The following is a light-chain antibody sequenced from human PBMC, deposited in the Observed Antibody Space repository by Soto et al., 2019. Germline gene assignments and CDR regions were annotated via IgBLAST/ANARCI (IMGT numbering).Light chain of an antibody. CDR2: GAS. CDR1: QSVYSN. Sequence: IVMTQSPAALSVSPGESATLSCMASQSVYSNLAWYQQKPGQAPRLLIYGASTRATGIPARFSGSGSGTELTLTINSLQSEDVAVYSCQQYNKWPPWTFGQGTKVDIK. CDR3: QQYNKWPPWT. J-gene: IGKJ1*01. V-gene: IGKV3-15*01.